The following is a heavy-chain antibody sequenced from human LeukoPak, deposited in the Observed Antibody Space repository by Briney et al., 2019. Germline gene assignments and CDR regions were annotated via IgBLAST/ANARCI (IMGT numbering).Heavy chain of an antibody. J-gene: IGHJ4*02. CDR1: GYTFTSYG. V-gene: IGHV1-18*01. CDR2: ISAYNGNT. Sequence: ASVKVSCKASGYTFTSYGISWVRQAPGQGLEWMGWISAYNGNTNYAQKLQGRVTMTTDTSTNTAYMELSSLSSEDTAVYYCATGSSGTTTFDYWGQGTLVTVSS. D-gene: IGHD1-1*01. CDR3: ATGSSGTTTFDY.